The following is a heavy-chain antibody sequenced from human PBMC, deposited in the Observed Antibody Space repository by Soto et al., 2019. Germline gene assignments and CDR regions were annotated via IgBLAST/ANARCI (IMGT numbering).Heavy chain of an antibody. Sequence: QVQLVESGGGVVQPGRSLRLSCAASGFTFSSYGMHWVRQAPGKGLEWVAVISYDGSNKYYADSVKGRFTISRDNSKNTLYLQMNSLRAEETAVYYCANLGYWGQGTLVTVSS. CDR1: GFTFSSYG. CDR3: ANLGY. J-gene: IGHJ4*02. V-gene: IGHV3-30*18. CDR2: ISYDGSNK.